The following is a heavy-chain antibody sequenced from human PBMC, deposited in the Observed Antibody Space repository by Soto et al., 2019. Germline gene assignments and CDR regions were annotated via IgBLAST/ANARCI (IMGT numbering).Heavy chain of an antibody. D-gene: IGHD3-3*01. J-gene: IGHJ5*02. Sequence: ETLSLTCTVSGGAISTYYWTWIRQPAGKGLEWIGRIYSSGSTKYNPSLQSRVTMSLDTSNNQSSLRLTSVTAADTAVYYCARGQRFSDWFDPWGQGTLVTSPQ. V-gene: IGHV4-4*07. CDR1: GGAISTYY. CDR2: IYSSGST. CDR3: ARGQRFSDWFDP.